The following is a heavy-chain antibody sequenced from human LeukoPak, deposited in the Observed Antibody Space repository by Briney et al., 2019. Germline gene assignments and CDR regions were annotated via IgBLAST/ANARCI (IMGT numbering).Heavy chain of an antibody. D-gene: IGHD2-2*01. CDR2: IYYSGST. Sequence: PSETLSLTCTVSGGSISSGDYYWSWIRQPPGKGLEWIGYIYYSGSTYYNPSLKSRVTISVDTSKNQFSLKLSSVTAADTAVYYCARPRGYHRSTGFDYWGQGTLVTVSS. J-gene: IGHJ4*02. CDR3: ARPRGYHRSTGFDY. CDR1: GGSISSGDYY. V-gene: IGHV4-30-4*01.